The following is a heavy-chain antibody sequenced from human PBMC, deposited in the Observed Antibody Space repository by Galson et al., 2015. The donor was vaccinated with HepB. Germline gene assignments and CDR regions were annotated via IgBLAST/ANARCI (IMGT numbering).Heavy chain of an antibody. CDR3: ARPAHSGRGDAFDI. CDR1: GFTFSSYS. Sequence: SLRLSCAASGFTFSSYSMNWVRQAPGKGLEWVSSISSSSSYIYYADSVKGRFTISRDNAKNSLYLQMNSLRAEDTAVYYCARPAHSGRGDAFDIWGQGTMVTVSS. D-gene: IGHD1-26*01. V-gene: IGHV3-21*01. J-gene: IGHJ3*02. CDR2: ISSSSSYI.